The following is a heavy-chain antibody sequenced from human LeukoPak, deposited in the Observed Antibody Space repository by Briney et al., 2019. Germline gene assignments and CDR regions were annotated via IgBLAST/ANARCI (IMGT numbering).Heavy chain of an antibody. CDR1: GGSLSTYY. D-gene: IGHD1-26*01. J-gene: IGHJ5*02. CDR3: ARGGNYWPQWWFDP. Sequence: SETLSLTCTVSGGSLSTYYWSWIRQPPGKGLEGIGDIYYTGSTSYNPSLTSRVTMSLDASKNQFSLELNSVTPADTAVYYCARGGNYWPQWWFDPWGRGTLVSVSS. V-gene: IGHV4-59*01. CDR2: IYYTGST.